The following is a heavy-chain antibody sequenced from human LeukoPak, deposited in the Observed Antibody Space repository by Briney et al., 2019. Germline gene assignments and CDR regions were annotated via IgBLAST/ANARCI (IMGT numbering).Heavy chain of an antibody. CDR3: AVYRGSGSYFDY. V-gene: IGHV4-61*01. J-gene: IGHJ4*02. Sequence: PSETLSLTCTVSGGSVSSGSYYWSWIRQPPGKGLEWIGIIYYSGSTNYNPSLKSRVTISIDTSNNQFSLKLSSVTAADTAVYYCAVYRGSGSYFDYWGQGALVTVSS. CDR2: IYYSGST. D-gene: IGHD3-10*01. CDR1: GGSVSSGSYY.